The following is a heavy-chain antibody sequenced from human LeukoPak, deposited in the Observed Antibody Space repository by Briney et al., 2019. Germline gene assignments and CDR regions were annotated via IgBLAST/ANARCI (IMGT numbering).Heavy chain of an antibody. CDR1: GFTFSSYE. CDR3: ARTLYSIFRSFIDY. Sequence: SGGSLRLSCAASGFTFSSYEMNWVRQAPGKGLEWVSSISSSSSYIYYADSVKGRFTISRDNAKNSLYLQMNSLRAEDTAVYYCARTLYSIFRSFIDYWGQGTLVTVSS. V-gene: IGHV3-21*01. J-gene: IGHJ4*02. CDR2: ISSSSSYI. D-gene: IGHD3-3*02.